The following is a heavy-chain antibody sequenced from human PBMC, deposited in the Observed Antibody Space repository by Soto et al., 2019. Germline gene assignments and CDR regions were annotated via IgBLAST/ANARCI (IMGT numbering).Heavy chain of an antibody. CDR3: APLTVSLSGPYGIHV. CDR1: GYPVSSSDYY. V-gene: IGHV4-39*01. Sequence: SETLSLTCSVSGYPVSSSDYYWAWIRQPPGKGLEWIGSMFYSGLTYYNPSLKSRVTLSVDTSKNHFSVRLNSVTAADTAVYYCAPLTVSLSGPYGIHVWGQGTTVTVSS. CDR2: MFYSGLT. J-gene: IGHJ6*02. D-gene: IGHD2-15*01.